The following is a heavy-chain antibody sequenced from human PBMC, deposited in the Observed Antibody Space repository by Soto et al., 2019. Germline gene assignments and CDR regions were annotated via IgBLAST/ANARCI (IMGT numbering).Heavy chain of an antibody. CDR1: GGSISSSSYY. Sequence: SETLSLTCTVSGGSISSSSYYWGWIRQPPGKGLEWIGSIYYSGSTYYNPSLKSRVTISVDTSKNQFSLKLSSVTAADTAVYYCARMGALRPYKPHPGGGWYYFDYWGQGTLVTVSS. V-gene: IGHV4-39*01. J-gene: IGHJ4*02. CDR3: ARMGALRPYKPHPGGGWYYFDY. CDR2: IYYSGST. D-gene: IGHD6-19*01.